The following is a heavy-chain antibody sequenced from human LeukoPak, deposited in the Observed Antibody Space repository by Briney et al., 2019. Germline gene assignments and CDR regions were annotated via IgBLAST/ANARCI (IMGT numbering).Heavy chain of an antibody. Sequence: PSETLSLTCTVSGGSISSYYWSWIRQPPGKGLEWIGYIYYSGSTNYNPSLKSRVTISVDTSKNQFSLKLSSVTAADTAVYYWAIAYDFWSGYYPYWGQGTLVTVSS. CDR3: AIAYDFWSGYYPY. J-gene: IGHJ4*02. CDR1: GGSISSYY. D-gene: IGHD3-3*01. CDR2: IYYSGST. V-gene: IGHV4-59*01.